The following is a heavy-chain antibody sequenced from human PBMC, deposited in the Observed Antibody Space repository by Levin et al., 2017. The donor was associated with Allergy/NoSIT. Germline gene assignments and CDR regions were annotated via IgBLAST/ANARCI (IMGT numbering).Heavy chain of an antibody. CDR3: AKGGDMDV. Sequence: SLRLSCAASGFPFSTYGIYWVRQAPGKGLEWVALITSDGDVKFYADSVKGRFTVSRDNSRETLYLQMTNLRPDDTAVYYCAKGGDMDVWGKGTTVIVSS. CDR2: ITSDGDVK. CDR1: GFPFSTYG. V-gene: IGHV3-30*18. J-gene: IGHJ6*03.